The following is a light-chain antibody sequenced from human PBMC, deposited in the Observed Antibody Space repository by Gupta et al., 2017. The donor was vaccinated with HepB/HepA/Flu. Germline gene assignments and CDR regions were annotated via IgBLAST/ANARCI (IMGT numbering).Light chain of an antibody. CDR1: SSDIGTYNL. Sequence: QSALTQPASVSASPGQSVTVSCIGTSSDIGTYNLISWYQQHPGKAPKLIIYEVTKRPSGISERFSASKSGNTASLTIAGLQAEDEAQYHCCSYAGSISWIFGGGTRLTVL. CDR2: EVT. CDR3: CSYAGSISWI. V-gene: IGLV2-23*02. J-gene: IGLJ2*01.